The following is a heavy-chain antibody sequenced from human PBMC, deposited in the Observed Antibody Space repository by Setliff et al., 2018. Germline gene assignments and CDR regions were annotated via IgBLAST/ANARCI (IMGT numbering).Heavy chain of an antibody. J-gene: IGHJ4*02. CDR1: AGSISSSSYY. CDR2: IHYSGST. Sequence: SETLSLTCTVSAGSISSSSYYWGWIRQPPGKGLEWIATIHYSGSTYYNPSLKSRVTTSVDTSKNQFSLKLSSVTAADTAVYYCARQGRKSDSRGYYYWTDFDYWGQGALVTISS. CDR3: ARQGRKSDSRGYYYWTDFDY. V-gene: IGHV4-39*01. D-gene: IGHD3-22*01.